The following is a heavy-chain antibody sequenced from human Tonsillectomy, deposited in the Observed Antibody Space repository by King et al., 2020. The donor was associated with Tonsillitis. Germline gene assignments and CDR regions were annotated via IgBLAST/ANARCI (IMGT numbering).Heavy chain of an antibody. J-gene: IGHJ2*01. CDR3: ARQPVLWFGDLSDHWYFDL. Sequence: VQLVQSGSELKKPGASVKVSCKASGYTFTSYAINWVRQAPGQGLEWMGWINTNTGNPTYAQGFTGRFVFSLDTSVSTAYLQISSLKAEDTAVYYCARQPVLWFGDLSDHWYFDLWGRGTLVTVSS. D-gene: IGHD3-10*01. CDR1: GYTFTSYA. V-gene: IGHV7-4-1*02. CDR2: INTNTGNP.